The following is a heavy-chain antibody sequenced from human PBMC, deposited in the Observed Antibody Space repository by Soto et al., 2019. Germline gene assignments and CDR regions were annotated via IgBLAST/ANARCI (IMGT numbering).Heavy chain of an antibody. CDR2: MSFDGRYK. J-gene: IGHJ6*01. CDR3: ARGMIRGVVYYGVEV. CDR1: GFSFSSYD. V-gene: IGHV3-30*03. Sequence: QEQLVESGGGAVQPGSSLRLSCTASGFSFSSYDMHWVRQAPGEGLEWVSAMSFDGRYKHYADSVKGRLTISIDNSENPLYLQMNGPSPADTAVYFCARGMIRGVVYYGVEVWCQGTGVTFSP. D-gene: IGHD3-10*01.